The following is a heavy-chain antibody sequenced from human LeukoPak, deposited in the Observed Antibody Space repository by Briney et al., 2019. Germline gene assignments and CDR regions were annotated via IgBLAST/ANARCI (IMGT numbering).Heavy chain of an antibody. CDR1: GGTFSSYT. J-gene: IGHJ4*02. V-gene: IGHV1-69*02. Sequence: SVKVSCKASGGTFSSYTISWVRQAPGQGLEWMGRIIPILGIANYAQKFQGRVTITADKSTSTAYMELSSLRSEDTAVYYCARGTAVAGTPSHYWGQGTLVTVSS. CDR2: IIPILGIA. D-gene: IGHD6-19*01. CDR3: ARGTAVAGTPSHY.